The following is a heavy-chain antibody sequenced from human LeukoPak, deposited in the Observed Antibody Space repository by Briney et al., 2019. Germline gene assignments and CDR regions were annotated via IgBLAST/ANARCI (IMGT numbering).Heavy chain of an antibody. CDR2: IYYSGST. Sequence: SETLSLTCTVSGGSISSSYYWGWIRQPPGKGLEWIGSIYYSGSTYYNPSLKSRVTISVDTSKNQFSLKLSSVTAADTAVYYCARLDRDGSGYYHGSYWGQGTLVTVSS. CDR3: ARLDRDGSGYYHGSY. J-gene: IGHJ4*02. CDR1: GGSISSSYY. V-gene: IGHV4-39*07. D-gene: IGHD3-22*01.